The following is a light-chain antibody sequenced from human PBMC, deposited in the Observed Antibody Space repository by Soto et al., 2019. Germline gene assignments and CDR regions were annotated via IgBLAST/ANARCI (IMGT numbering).Light chain of an antibody. Sequence: QYVLTQPPSVSGAPGQRVTISCTGSSSNIGAGYDVHWYQQLPGTAPKLLIYGNSNRPSGVPDRFSGSKSGTSASLAITGLQAEDEADYYCQSYDSSLRAXYVFGTGTKVTVL. J-gene: IGLJ1*01. V-gene: IGLV1-40*01. CDR1: SSNIGAGYD. CDR3: QSYDSSLRAXYV. CDR2: GNS.